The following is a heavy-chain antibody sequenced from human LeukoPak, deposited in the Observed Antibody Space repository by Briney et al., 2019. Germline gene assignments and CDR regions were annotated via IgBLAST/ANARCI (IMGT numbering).Heavy chain of an antibody. V-gene: IGHV4-4*07. CDR2: IYTSGST. CDR1: GGSISSYY. J-gene: IGHJ6*03. D-gene: IGHD2-2*01. Sequence: SETLSLTCTVSGGSISSYYWSWIRQPAGKGLEWIGRIYTSGSTIYNPSLKSRVTMSVDTSKNQFSLKLSSVTAADTAVYYCARGYVPAASRSYYYYMDVWGKGTTVTVS. CDR3: ARGYVPAASRSYYYYMDV.